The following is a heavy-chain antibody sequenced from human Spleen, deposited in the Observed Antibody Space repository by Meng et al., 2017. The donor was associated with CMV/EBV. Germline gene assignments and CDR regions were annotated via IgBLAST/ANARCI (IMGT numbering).Heavy chain of an antibody. CDR1: YTFTSYA. Sequence: YTFTSYAITWVRQAPVQGLEWMGWISPYNAYAKYAQKIQGRVTMTTDTSTSTAYMELRSLRSDDTAVYYCARVYYYDSSAYYLNWFDPWGQGTLVTVSS. V-gene: IGHV1-18*01. CDR3: ARVYYYDSSAYYLNWFDP. D-gene: IGHD3-22*01. J-gene: IGHJ5*02. CDR2: ISPYNAYA.